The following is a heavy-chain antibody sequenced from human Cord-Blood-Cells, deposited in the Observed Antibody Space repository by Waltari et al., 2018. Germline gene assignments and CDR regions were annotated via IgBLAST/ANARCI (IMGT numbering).Heavy chain of an antibody. Sequence: QVQLQESGQGLVKPSGTLSLTCAVSGGSISSRNWWSWVRQPPGKGLGLIGEIYHSGITNYNTSLKSRVSISVDKSKNQFSLKLSSVTAADTAVYYCARLMVQGVMSWFDPWGQGTLVTVSS. CDR2: IYHSGIT. CDR3: ARLMVQGVMSWFDP. CDR1: GGSISSRNW. D-gene: IGHD3-10*01. V-gene: IGHV4-4*02. J-gene: IGHJ5*02.